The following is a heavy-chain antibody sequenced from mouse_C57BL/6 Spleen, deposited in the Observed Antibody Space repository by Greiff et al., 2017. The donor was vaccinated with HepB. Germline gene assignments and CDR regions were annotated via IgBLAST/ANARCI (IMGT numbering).Heavy chain of an antibody. D-gene: IGHD2-2*01. CDR2: IYPGSGNT. J-gene: IGHJ2*01. CDR3: ARERLRVFDY. V-gene: IGHV1-76*01. CDR1: GYTFTDYY. Sequence: QVQLQQSGAELVRPGASVKLSCKASGYTFTDYYINWVKQRPGQGLEWIARIYPGSGNTYYNEKFKGKATLTADKSTSTAYMQFSSLTSEDSAVYFCARERLRVFDYWGQGTTLTVSS.